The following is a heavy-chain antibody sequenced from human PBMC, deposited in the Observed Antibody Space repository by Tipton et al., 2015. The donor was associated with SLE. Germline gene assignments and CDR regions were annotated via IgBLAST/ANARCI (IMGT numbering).Heavy chain of an antibody. Sequence: GLVKPSDTLSLTCSVSGGSMSSSGYYWGWIRQPPRMGLEWIATIYYSGSTYYNPSLKSRVTISVDMSKNQFFLNLSSVTAADTAVYYCAGPIRQDGFDIWSQGTMVTVSS. D-gene: IGHD2-21*01. CDR3: AGPIRQDGFDI. CDR1: GGSMSSSGYY. V-gene: IGHV4-39*07. J-gene: IGHJ3*02. CDR2: IYYSGST.